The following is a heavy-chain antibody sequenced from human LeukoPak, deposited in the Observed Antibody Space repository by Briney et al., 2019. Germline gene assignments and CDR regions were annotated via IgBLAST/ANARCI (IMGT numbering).Heavy chain of an antibody. J-gene: IGHJ5*02. CDR3: ARVPPKGYCSSSSCYAVRNWFDP. D-gene: IGHD2-2*01. CDR1: GGSFSGYY. V-gene: IGHV4-34*01. CDR2: INHSGST. Sequence: SETLSLTCAVYGGSFSGYYWSWIRQPPGKGLEWIGEINHSGSTNYNPSLKSRVTISVDTSKNQFSLKLSSVAAADTAVYYRARVPPKGYCSSSSCYAVRNWFDPWGQGTLVTVSS.